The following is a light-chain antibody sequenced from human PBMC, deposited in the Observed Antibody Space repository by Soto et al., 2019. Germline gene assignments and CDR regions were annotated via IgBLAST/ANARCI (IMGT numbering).Light chain of an antibody. CDR1: QSVRDN. V-gene: IGKV3-15*01. J-gene: IGKJ1*01. CDR3: QQYGYTPRT. CDR2: SAS. Sequence: GSQSVRDNLAWYQHKXGQAPKLLVHSASXRSIGIPARFSASQSGTEFTLTISSLQSEDSAVYYCQQYGYTPRTFGQGTKVDIK.